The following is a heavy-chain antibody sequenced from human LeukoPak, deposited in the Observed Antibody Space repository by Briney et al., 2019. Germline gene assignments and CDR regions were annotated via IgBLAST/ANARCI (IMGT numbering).Heavy chain of an antibody. CDR3: ARVSGVVRVYYYYYGMDV. D-gene: IGHD3-16*01. CDR1: GYTFTSYD. V-gene: IGHV1-8*01. CDR2: MNPNSGNT. Sequence: ASVKVSCKASGYTFTSYDINWVRQATGQGLEWMGWMNPNSGNTGYAQKFQGRVTMTRNTSISTAYMELSSLRSEDTAVYYCARVSGVVRVYYYYYGMDVWGQGTTVTVS. J-gene: IGHJ6*02.